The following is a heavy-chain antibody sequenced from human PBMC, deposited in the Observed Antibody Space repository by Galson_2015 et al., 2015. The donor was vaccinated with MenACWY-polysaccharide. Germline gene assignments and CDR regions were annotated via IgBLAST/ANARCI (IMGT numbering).Heavy chain of an antibody. CDR1: GYTFTSYE. CDR3: ARAGYKASDY. Sequence: SVKVSCKASGYTFTSYEINWVRQAPGQGLEWMGWTNPNSGNIGYAQKFLGKFTMTRDTSIGTAYMELNDLRPEHTAVYYCARAGYKASDY. D-gene: IGHD5-18*01. J-gene: IGHJ4*01. V-gene: IGHV1-8*01. CDR2: TNPNSGNI.